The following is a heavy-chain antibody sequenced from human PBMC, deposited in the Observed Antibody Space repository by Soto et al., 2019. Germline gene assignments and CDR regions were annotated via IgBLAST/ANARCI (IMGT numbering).Heavy chain of an antibody. CDR3: AKDHSGYEDYYYYGMDV. CDR2: ISWDGGST. Sequence: GGSLRLSCAASGFTFSDYYMSWIRQAPGKGLEWVSLISWDGGSTYYADSVKGRFTISRDNSKNSLYLQMNSLRTEDTALYYCAKDHSGYEDYYYYGMDVWGQGTTVTVSS. V-gene: IGHV3-43*01. CDR1: GFTFSDYY. J-gene: IGHJ6*02. D-gene: IGHD5-12*01.